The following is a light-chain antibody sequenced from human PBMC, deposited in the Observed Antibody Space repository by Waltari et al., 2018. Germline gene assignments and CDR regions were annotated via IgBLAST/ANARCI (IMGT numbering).Light chain of an antibody. CDR1: SSDVGSYTR. CDR3: SSYTSSSTWV. CDR2: EVS. J-gene: IGLJ1*01. V-gene: IGLV2-18*02. Sequence: QSALTQPPSVSGSPGQSVTISCTGTSSDVGSYTRVSWYHQTPDTAPKLIIYEVSDRPSGVPDRFSGSKSANTAFLTISGLQAEDEADYFCSSYTSSSTWVFGTGTKVTVL.